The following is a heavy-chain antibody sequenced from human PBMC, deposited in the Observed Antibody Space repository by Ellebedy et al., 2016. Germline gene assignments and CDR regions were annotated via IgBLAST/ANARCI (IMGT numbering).Heavy chain of an antibody. CDR1: GYTFTSYD. Sequence: ASVKVSXXASGYTFTSYDINWVRQATGQGLEWMGWINPNSGGTNYAQKFQGRVTMTRDTSISTAYMELSRLRSDDTAVYYCARTMVRGVINPFGYWGQGTLVTVSS. J-gene: IGHJ4*02. D-gene: IGHD3-10*01. V-gene: IGHV1-2*02. CDR3: ARTMVRGVINPFGY. CDR2: INPNSGGT.